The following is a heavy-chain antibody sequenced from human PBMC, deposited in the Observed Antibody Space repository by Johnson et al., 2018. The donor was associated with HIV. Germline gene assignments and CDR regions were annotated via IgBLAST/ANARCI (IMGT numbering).Heavy chain of an antibody. D-gene: IGHD1-1*01. CDR3: AKDLMYNWNDVGAFDI. J-gene: IGHJ3*02. CDR2: ISYDGSNK. CDR1: GFTFSSYA. V-gene: IGHV3-30*04. Sequence: QMQLVESGGGVVQPGRSLRLSCAASGFTFSSYAMHCVRQAPGKGLEWVAVISYDGSNKYYADSVKGRFTISRDNSKNTLYLQMNSLRAEDTAVYYCAKDLMYNWNDVGAFDIWGQGTMVTVSS.